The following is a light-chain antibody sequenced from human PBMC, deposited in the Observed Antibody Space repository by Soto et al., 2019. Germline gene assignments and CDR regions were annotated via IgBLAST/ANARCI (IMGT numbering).Light chain of an antibody. V-gene: IGLV2-23*02. CDR2: EVS. J-gene: IGLJ1*01. Sequence: QSALTQPHSMSGSPVHSITISCTGTSSDVGLYNLVSWYQQHPGKAPKLKIYEVSKRPSGVSNRSSGSKSGNTASLTISGLQAEDEADYYCCSYAGSSTLYVFGTGTKVTVL. CDR1: SSDVGLYNL. CDR3: CSYAGSSTLYV.